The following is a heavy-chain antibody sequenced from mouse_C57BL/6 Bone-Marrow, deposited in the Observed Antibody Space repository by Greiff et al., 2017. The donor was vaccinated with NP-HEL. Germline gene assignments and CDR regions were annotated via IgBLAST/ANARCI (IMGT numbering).Heavy chain of an antibody. V-gene: IGHV5-6*01. J-gene: IGHJ3*01. CDR3: ARRYYGNLFAY. D-gene: IGHD2-1*01. Sequence: EVQGVESGGDLVKPGGSLKLSCAASGFTFSSYGMSWVRQTPDKRLEWVATISSGGSYTYYPDNVKGRFTISRDNAKNTLYLQMSSLKSEDTAMYYCARRYYGNLFAYRGQGTLVTVSA. CDR2: ISSGGSYT. CDR1: GFTFSSYG.